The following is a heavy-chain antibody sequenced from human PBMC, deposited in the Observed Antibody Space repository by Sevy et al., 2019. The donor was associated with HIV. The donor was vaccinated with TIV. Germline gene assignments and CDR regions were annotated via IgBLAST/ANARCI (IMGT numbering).Heavy chain of an antibody. CDR3: ARVALSGEWWYFDL. J-gene: IGHJ2*01. CDR2: ITGSSAIV. CDR1: GFTFSSYS. D-gene: IGHD3-16*01. Sequence: GGSLRLSCEASGFTFSSYSLSWVRQAPGKGLEWVSYITGSSAIVYYTDSVKGRFTISRNNVKNSLYLHMSGLRDEDTAIYYCARVALSGEWWYFDLWGRGTPVTVSS. V-gene: IGHV3-48*02.